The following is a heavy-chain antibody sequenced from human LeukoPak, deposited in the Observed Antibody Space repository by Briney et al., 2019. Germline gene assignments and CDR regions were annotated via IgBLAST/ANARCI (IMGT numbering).Heavy chain of an antibody. CDR3: ARATALNWFDP. Sequence: GGFLRLSCAASGFTFSNYWMTWVRQGPGEGLEWLANINLDGSETHFVDSVKGRFTISRDNAKNSLYLQMNSLRAEDTAVYYCARATALNWFDPWGQGTLVTVSS. J-gene: IGHJ5*02. D-gene: IGHD3-3*02. CDR1: GFTFSNYW. CDR2: INLDGSET. V-gene: IGHV3-7*01.